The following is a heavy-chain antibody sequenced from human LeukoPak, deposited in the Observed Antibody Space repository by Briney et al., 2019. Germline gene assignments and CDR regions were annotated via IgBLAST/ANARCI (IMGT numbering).Heavy chain of an antibody. V-gene: IGHV4-59*01. CDR1: GGSISSYY. J-gene: IGHJ4*02. D-gene: IGHD4-17*01. CDR2: IYYSGST. Sequence: SETLSLTCTVSGGSISSYYWSWIRQPPGKGLEWIGYIYYSGSTNYNPSLKSRVTISVDTSKNLFSLKLSSVTAADTAVYYCASSNDYGDFHFDYWGQGTLVTVSS. CDR3: ASSNDYGDFHFDY.